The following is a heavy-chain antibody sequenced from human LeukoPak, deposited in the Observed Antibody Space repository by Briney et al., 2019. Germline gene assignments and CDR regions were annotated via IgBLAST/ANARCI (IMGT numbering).Heavy chain of an antibody. D-gene: IGHD2-8*01. CDR1: GDSINSPNW. CDR2: IWHSEST. Sequence: SETLSLTCAVSGDSINSPNWWTWVRQTPEKGLEWIGEIWHSESTNYNPSLKSRVSISIDKSANQFSLRLTSVTAADTAIYYCAFRNGRALSWGQAALVTVSS. V-gene: IGHV4-4*02. CDR3: AFRNGRALS. J-gene: IGHJ5*02.